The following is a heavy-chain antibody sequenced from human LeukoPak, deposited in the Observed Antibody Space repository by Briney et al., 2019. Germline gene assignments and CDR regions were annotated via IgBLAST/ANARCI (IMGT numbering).Heavy chain of an antibody. CDR1: GGSFSGYY. Sequence: SETLSLTCAVYGGSFSGYYWSWIRQPPGKGLEWIGEINHSGSTNYNPSLKSRVTISVDTSKNQFSLKLSSVTAADTAVYYCATVPAAENFDYWGQGALVTVSS. CDR3: ATVPAAENFDY. V-gene: IGHV4-34*01. CDR2: INHSGST. J-gene: IGHJ4*02. D-gene: IGHD2-2*01.